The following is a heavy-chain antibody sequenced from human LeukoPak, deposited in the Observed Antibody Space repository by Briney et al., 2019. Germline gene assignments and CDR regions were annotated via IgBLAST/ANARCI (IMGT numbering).Heavy chain of an antibody. D-gene: IGHD3-10*01. J-gene: IGHJ4*02. Sequence: GGSLRLSCAASGFTFSSYWMKWVRQAPGKGLEWVANIKQDGSEAYYVDSVKGRFTVSRDNAKNSLYLQMNSLRAEDTAVYYCARGWFGEVTPQYWGQGTLVTVSS. CDR1: GFTFSSYW. CDR3: ARGWFGEVTPQY. V-gene: IGHV3-7*01. CDR2: IKQDGSEA.